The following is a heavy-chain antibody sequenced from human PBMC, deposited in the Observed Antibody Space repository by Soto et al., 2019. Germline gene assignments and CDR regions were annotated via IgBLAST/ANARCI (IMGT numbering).Heavy chain of an antibody. CDR3: AKDAKILDWLPTSYYFDF. Sequence: EVQVLESGGGLAQPGRSLRLSCAVSGLSFSSHAMTWVRQSPGKGLEWVSSISRSGNSTYSADSVRGRFTISRDNSKNTLYLQMNSLRAEDTAVYYCAKDAKILDWLPTSYYFDFWGQGTLVTVSS. CDR2: ISRSGNST. D-gene: IGHD3-9*01. V-gene: IGHV3-23*01. CDR1: GLSFSSHA. J-gene: IGHJ4*02.